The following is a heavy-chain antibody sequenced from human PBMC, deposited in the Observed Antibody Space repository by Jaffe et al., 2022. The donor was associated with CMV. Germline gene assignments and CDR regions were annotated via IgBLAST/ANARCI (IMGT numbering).Heavy chain of an antibody. CDR3: ASRVGSSGYYYDSPGLYYYYGMDV. CDR2: IYSGGST. J-gene: IGHJ6*02. D-gene: IGHD3-22*01. Sequence: EVQLVESGGGLIQPGGSLRLSCAASGFTVSSNYMSWVRQAPGKGLEWVSVIYSGGSTYYADSVKGRFTISRDNSKNTLYLQMNSLRAEDTAVYYCASRVGSSGYYYDSPGLYYYYGMDVWGQGTTVTVSS. CDR1: GFTVSSNY. V-gene: IGHV3-53*01.